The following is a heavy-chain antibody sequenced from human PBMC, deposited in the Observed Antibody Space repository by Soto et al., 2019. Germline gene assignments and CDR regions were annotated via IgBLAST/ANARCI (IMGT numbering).Heavy chain of an antibody. Sequence: PSETLSLTCTVSGGSISSGGYYWSWIRQHPGKGLEWIGYIYYSGSTYYNPSLKSRVTISVDTSKNQFSLKLSSVTAADTAMYYCARDRVAVAGTFDYWGQGTLVTVSS. J-gene: IGHJ4*02. CDR3: ARDRVAVAGTFDY. V-gene: IGHV4-31*03. D-gene: IGHD6-19*01. CDR2: IYYSGST. CDR1: GGSISSGGYY.